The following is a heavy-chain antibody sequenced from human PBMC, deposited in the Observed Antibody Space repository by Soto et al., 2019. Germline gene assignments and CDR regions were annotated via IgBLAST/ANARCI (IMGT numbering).Heavy chain of an antibody. J-gene: IGHJ6*02. D-gene: IGHD2-2*01. CDR1: GFTFSSYG. V-gene: IGHV3-30*18. CDR2: ISYDGSNK. CDR3: AKAEFHCSSTSCPARGYYYYYGMDV. Sequence: GGSLRLSCAASGFTFSSYGMHWVRQAPGKGLEWVAVISYDGSNKYYADSVKGRFTISRDNSKNTLYLQMNSLRAEDTAAYYCAKAEFHCSSTSCPARGYYYYYGMDVWGQGTTVTVSS.